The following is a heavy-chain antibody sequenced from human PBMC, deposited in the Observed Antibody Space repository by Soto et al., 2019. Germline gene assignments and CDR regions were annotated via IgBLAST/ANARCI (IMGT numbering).Heavy chain of an antibody. J-gene: IGHJ3*02. CDR2: IIPIFGTA. Sequence: SVKVSCKASGGTFSSYAISWVRQAPGQGLEWMGGIIPIFGTANYAQKFQGRVTITADESTSTAYMELSSLRSEDTAVYYCARSYYYDSSGYSYDAFDIWGQGTMVTVSS. V-gene: IGHV1-69*13. CDR1: GGTFSSYA. CDR3: ARSYYYDSSGYSYDAFDI. D-gene: IGHD3-22*01.